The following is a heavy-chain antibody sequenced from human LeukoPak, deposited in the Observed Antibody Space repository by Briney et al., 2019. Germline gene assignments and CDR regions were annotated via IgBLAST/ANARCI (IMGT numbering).Heavy chain of an antibody. CDR2: IISIFGTA. CDR1: GGTFSSYA. D-gene: IGHD2-2*02. J-gene: IGHJ6*02. V-gene: IGHV1-69*13. Sequence: SAKVFCKASGGTFSSYAISWVRQAPGQGLEWMGGIISIFGTANYAQKFQGRVTITADESTSTAYMELSSLRSEDTAVYYCARGDIVVVPADIDHYYYGMDVWGQGTTVTVSS. CDR3: ARGDIVVVPADIDHYYYGMDV.